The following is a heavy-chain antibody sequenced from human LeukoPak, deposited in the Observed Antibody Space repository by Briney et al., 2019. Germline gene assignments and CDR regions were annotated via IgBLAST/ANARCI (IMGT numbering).Heavy chain of an antibody. CDR2: FDPEDGET. Sequence: ASVKVSCKVSGYTLTELSMHWVRQAPGKGLEWMGGFDPEDGETIYAQKFQGRVTITTDESTSTAYMELSSLRSEDTAVYYCARSRSRSSGWYAGAFDIWGRGTMVTVSS. CDR3: ARSRSRSSGWYAGAFDI. CDR1: GYTLTELS. V-gene: IGHV1-24*01. D-gene: IGHD6-19*01. J-gene: IGHJ3*02.